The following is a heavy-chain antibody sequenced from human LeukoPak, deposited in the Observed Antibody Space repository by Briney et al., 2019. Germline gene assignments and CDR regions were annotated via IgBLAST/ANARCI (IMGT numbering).Heavy chain of an antibody. V-gene: IGHV4-59*01. CDR3: AREGSPKGFDY. J-gene: IGHJ4*02. CDR2: IYYSGST. Sequence: SETLSLTCTVSGGSISSYYWSWIRQPPGKGLERIGYIYYSGSTNYNPSLKSRVTISVDTSKNQFSLKLSSVTAADTAVYYCAREGSPKGFDYWGQGTLVTVSS. CDR1: GGSISSYY.